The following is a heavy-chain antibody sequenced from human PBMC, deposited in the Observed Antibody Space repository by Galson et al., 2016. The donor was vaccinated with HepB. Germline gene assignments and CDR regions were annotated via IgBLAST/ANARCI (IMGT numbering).Heavy chain of an antibody. J-gene: IGHJ4*02. D-gene: IGHD5-18*01. V-gene: IGHV5-51*03. CDR2: IYPGDSDT. CDR1: GYSFPHYW. Sequence: QSGAEVKKPGESLKISCKGSGYSFPHYWIGWVRQMPGKGLEWMGTIYPGDSDTRYSPSFQGQVTISADKSISTAYLQWRSLEASDTAIYYCARLGRYSYDYPAYWGQGTLVTVSS. CDR3: ARLGRYSYDYPAY.